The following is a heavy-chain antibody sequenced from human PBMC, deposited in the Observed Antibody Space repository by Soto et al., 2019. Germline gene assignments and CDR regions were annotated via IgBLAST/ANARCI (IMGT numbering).Heavy chain of an antibody. CDR3: AKDTYYDFWSGYYYYYGMYV. J-gene: IGHJ6*02. D-gene: IGHD3-3*01. CDR1: GFTFSTYG. Sequence: VGSLRLSCAASGFTFSTYGMHWVRQAPGKGLEWVAVISYDGSNKYYADSVKGRFTISRDNSKNTLYLQMNSLRAEDTAVFYCAKDTYYDFWSGYYYYYGMYVWGQGTTVTVSS. V-gene: IGHV3-30*18. CDR2: ISYDGSNK.